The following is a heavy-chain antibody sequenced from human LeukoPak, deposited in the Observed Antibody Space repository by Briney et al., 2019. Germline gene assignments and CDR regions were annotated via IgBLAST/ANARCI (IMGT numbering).Heavy chain of an antibody. CDR1: GGSISTSNYY. V-gene: IGHV4-39*02. D-gene: IGHD3-22*01. CDR2: IYYSGST. Sequence: PSETLSLTCTVSGGSISTSNYYWGWIRQPPGKGLEWIGSIYYSGSTYYNPSLKSRVTVSVDTSKNQFSLKLSSVTAADTAVYYCARDMANYYDRGYYMDVWGKGTTVTISS. CDR3: ARDMANYYDRGYYMDV. J-gene: IGHJ6*03.